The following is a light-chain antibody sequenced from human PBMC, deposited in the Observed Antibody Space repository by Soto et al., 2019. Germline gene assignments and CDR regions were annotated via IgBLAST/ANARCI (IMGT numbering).Light chain of an antibody. CDR3: QQIYSTPPTT. J-gene: IGKJ1*01. V-gene: IGKV1-39*01. CDR2: AAS. CDR1: ESISNY. Sequence: DIQMTQSPSSXSASVGDRVTITCRASESISNYLNWYQHKVGKAPKLLIYAASSLQSGVPSRFSGSGSGTDFTLTISSLQPEDFATYYCQQIYSTPPTTFGQGTKADIK.